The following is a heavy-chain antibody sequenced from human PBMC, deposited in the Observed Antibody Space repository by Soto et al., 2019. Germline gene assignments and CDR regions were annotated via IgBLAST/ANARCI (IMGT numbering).Heavy chain of an antibody. D-gene: IGHD3-16*01. CDR2: IIPIFATA. Sequence: QVQLVQSGAEVKKPGSSVKVSCKASGGTFSSYAINWLRQAPGQGLEWMGGIIPIFATADYAQKFQGRVTITADESTSTAYMELSSLRSEDTAVYYCAQCLLGVNYYYGMDVWGQGTTVTVSS. CDR1: GGTFSSYA. V-gene: IGHV1-69*12. J-gene: IGHJ6*02. CDR3: AQCLLGVNYYYGMDV.